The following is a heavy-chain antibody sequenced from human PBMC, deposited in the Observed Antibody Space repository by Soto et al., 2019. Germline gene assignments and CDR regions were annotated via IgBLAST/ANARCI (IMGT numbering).Heavy chain of an antibody. Sequence: QVQLQESGPGLVKPSQTLSLTCTVSGGSISSGGYYWSWIRQHPGKGLEWIGYIYYSGSTYYNPSLKSRVTISVDTSKNQFSLKLSSVTAADKAVYYCARDLKVDSSSWYYSYYYYGMDVWGQGTTVTVSS. D-gene: IGHD6-13*01. CDR1: GGSISSGGYY. CDR2: IYYSGST. V-gene: IGHV4-31*03. J-gene: IGHJ6*02. CDR3: ARDLKVDSSSWYYSYYYYGMDV.